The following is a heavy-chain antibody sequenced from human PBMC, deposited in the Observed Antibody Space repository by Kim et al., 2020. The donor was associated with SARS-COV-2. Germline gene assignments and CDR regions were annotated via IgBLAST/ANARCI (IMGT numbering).Heavy chain of an antibody. D-gene: IGHD6-19*01. Sequence: ASVKVSCKASGYTFTGYYMHWVRQAPGQGLEWMGWINPNSGGTNYAQKFQGRVTMTRDTSISTAYMELSRLRSDDTAVYYCAREVRGQWLENWFDPWGQGNLGTVSS. V-gene: IGHV1-2*02. CDR1: GYTFTGYY. J-gene: IGHJ5*02. CDR2: INPNSGGT. CDR3: AREVRGQWLENWFDP.